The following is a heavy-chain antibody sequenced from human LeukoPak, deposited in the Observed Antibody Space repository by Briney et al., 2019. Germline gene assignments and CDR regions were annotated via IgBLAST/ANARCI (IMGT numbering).Heavy chain of an antibody. CDR2: IYDSEST. CDR1: GGSFSGYY. V-gene: IGHV4-59*01. J-gene: IGHJ6*03. D-gene: IGHD3-3*01. Sequence: KPSETLSLTCAVYGGSFSGYYWSWIRQPPGKGLEWIGNIYDSESTHYKSSLKSRVTISVDTSKNQFSLRLRSVTAADTAVYYCARVLQNYYYLDVWGKGTTVTVSS. CDR3: ARVLQNYYYLDV.